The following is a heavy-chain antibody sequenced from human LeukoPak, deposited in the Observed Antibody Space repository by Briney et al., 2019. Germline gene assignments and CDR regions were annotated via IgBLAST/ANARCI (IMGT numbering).Heavy chain of an antibody. D-gene: IGHD2-15*01. V-gene: IGHV4-59*01. Sequence: PSETLSLTCTVSGGSISSYSWSWLRQPPGKGLEWIGYIYYSGSTNYNPSLKSRVTISVDMSKNQFSLKLSSVTAADTAVYYCATHPPKVCTGGSCTDYWGQGTLVTVSS. J-gene: IGHJ4*02. CDR2: IYYSGST. CDR1: GGSISSYS. CDR3: ATHPPKVCTGGSCTDY.